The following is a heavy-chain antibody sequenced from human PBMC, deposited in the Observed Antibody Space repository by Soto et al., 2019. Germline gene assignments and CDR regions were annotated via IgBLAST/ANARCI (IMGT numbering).Heavy chain of an antibody. Sequence: TLSLTCTGSGGSISSYYWSWIRQPPGKGLEWIGYIYYSGSTNYNPSLKSRVTISVDTSKNQFSLKLSSVTAADTAVYYCARRWGGTFDYWGQGTLVTVS. CDR3: ARRWGGTFDY. J-gene: IGHJ4*02. CDR2: IYYSGST. D-gene: IGHD2-21*01. CDR1: GGSISSYY. V-gene: IGHV4-59*01.